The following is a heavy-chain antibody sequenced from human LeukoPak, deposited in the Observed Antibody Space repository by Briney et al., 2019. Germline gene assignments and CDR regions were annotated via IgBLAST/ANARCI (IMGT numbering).Heavy chain of an antibody. CDR2: IIGSSRST. V-gene: IGHV3-23*01. CDR1: GFSFNNYA. J-gene: IGHJ4*02. Sequence: GGSLRLSCVASGFSFNNYAMNWVRQAPGKGLEWVSLIIGSSRSTFYADSVKGRFTISRDKSKNTLYLQMNSPRAEDTAVYYCAKGAYDYIEIAYFDYWGQGSLVTVSS. CDR3: AKGAYDYIEIAYFDY. D-gene: IGHD5-12*01.